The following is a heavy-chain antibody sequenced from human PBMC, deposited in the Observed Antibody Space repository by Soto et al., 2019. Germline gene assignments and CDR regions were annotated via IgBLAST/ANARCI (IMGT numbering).Heavy chain of an antibody. D-gene: IGHD2-2*01. J-gene: IGHJ6*02. CDR3: ARGARSICSSTSCHDYYYYYGMDV. Sequence: PSETLSLTCTVSGGSISSYYWSWSRQPAGKGLEWIGRIYTSGSTNYNPSLKSRVTMSVDTSKNQFSLKLSSVTAADTAVYYCARGARSICSSTSCHDYYYYYGMDVWGQGTTVTVSS. CDR1: GGSISSYY. CDR2: IYTSGST. V-gene: IGHV4-4*07.